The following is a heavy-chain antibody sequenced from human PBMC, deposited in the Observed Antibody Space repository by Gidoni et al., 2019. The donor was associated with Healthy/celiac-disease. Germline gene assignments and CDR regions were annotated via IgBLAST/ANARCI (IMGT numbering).Heavy chain of an antibody. CDR1: GSTFTSYA. D-gene: IGHD3-22*01. Sequence: QVQLVQSGAEVKKPGASVQVPCQASGSTFTSYAMHWVRPAPGQRLEWRGWINAGNGNTKSCQKCQGRVTITRDTSASTAYMELSSLRSEDTAVYYCARDAVPVFTVRDYYDSSGPPSLDGMDVWGQGTTVTVSS. CDR3: ARDAVPVFTVRDYYDSSGPPSLDGMDV. J-gene: IGHJ6*02. CDR2: INAGNGNT. V-gene: IGHV1-3*01.